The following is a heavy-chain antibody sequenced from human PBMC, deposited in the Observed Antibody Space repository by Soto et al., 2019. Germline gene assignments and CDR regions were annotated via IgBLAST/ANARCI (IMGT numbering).Heavy chain of an antibody. CDR1: GGTFSSYA. J-gene: IGHJ4*02. CDR3: VLFPGIAAAVGLRTGGNSLDY. D-gene: IGHD6-13*01. V-gene: IGHV1-69*13. Sequence: GASVKVSCKASGGTFSSYAISWVRQAPGQGLEWMGGIIPIFGTANYAQKFQGRVTITADESTSTAYMELSSLRSEDTAVYYCVLFPGIAAAVGLRTGGNSLDYWGQGTLVTVSS. CDR2: IIPIFGTA.